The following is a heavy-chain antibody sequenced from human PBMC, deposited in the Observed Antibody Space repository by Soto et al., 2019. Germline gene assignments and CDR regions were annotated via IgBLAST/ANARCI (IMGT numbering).Heavy chain of an antibody. V-gene: IGHV1-69*06. CDR1: GATFSSYA. J-gene: IGHJ4*02. CDR3: ARDKGAYYSHLVY. D-gene: IGHD3-22*01. Sequence: QVLLVQSGAEVKKPGSSVKVSCKLSGATFSSYAMSWVRQAPGQGLEWIGGIIPFFGTPNYAQKFQGRATITADTSTATSYMELSSLRSDDTAVYYCARDKGAYYSHLVYWGQGTLVTVSS. CDR2: IIPFFGTP.